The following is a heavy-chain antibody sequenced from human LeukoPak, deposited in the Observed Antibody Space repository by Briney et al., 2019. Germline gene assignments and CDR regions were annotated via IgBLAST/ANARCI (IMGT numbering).Heavy chain of an antibody. V-gene: IGHV4-34*01. CDR1: GGSFSGYY. J-gene: IGHJ4*02. CDR2: INHSGST. Sequence: SETLSLTCAVDGGSFSGYYWSWIRQPPGKGLEWSGEINHSGSTNCNPSLKSRVTISVDTSKNQFSLKLSSVTAADTAVYYCARVKPAVVTLLDKYYFDYWGQGTLVTVSS. CDR3: ARVKPAVVTLLDKYYFDY. D-gene: IGHD4-23*01.